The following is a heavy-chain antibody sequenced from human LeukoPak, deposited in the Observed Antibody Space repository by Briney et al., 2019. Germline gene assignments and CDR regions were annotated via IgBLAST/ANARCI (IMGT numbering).Heavy chain of an antibody. D-gene: IGHD6-19*01. Sequence: GGSLRLSCAASRFTFSSYAMSWVRQAPGKGLEWVSVISDSGGSTFYADSVKGRFTISRDNAKNSLYLQMNSLRAEDTAVYYCARTKGTGWSGWGQGTLVTVSS. V-gene: IGHV3-23*01. CDR3: ARTKGTGWSG. CDR2: ISDSGGST. J-gene: IGHJ4*02. CDR1: RFTFSSYA.